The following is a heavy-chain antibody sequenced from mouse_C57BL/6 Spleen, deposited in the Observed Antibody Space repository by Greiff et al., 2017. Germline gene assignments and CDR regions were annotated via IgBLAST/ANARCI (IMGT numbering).Heavy chain of an antibody. D-gene: IGHD1-1*01. CDR2: IDPSDSYT. V-gene: IGHV1-69*01. CDR3: ARESTGDYGRGWAMDY. CDR1: GYTFTSYW. Sequence: QVQLQQPGAELVMPGASVKLSCKASGYTFTSYWMHWVKQRPGQGLEWIGEIDPSDSYTNYNQKFKGKSTLTVDKSSSTAYMQLSSLTSEDSAVYYCARESTGDYGRGWAMDYWGQGTSVTVSS. J-gene: IGHJ4*01.